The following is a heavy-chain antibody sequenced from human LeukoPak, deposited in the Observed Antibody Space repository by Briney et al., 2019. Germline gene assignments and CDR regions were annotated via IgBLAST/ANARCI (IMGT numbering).Heavy chain of an antibody. V-gene: IGHV4-34*01. J-gene: IGHJ5*02. CDR1: GGSFSGYY. D-gene: IGHD6-13*01. Sequence: SETLSLTCAVYGGSFSGYYWSWIRQPPGKGLEWIGEINHSGSTNYNPSLTSRVTISVDTSKNQFSLKLSSVTAADTAVYYCARARSGTAYSSSWSRGWFDPWGQGTLVTVSS. CDR3: ARARSGTAYSSSWSRGWFDP. CDR2: INHSGST.